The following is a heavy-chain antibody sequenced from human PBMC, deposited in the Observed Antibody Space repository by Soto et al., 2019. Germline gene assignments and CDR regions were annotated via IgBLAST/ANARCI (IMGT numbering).Heavy chain of an antibody. CDR2: IYYSGST. CDR3: ARTSYDSSGTAADP. D-gene: IGHD3-22*01. CDR1: GGSISSGGYY. Sequence: QVQLQESGPGLVKPSQTLSLTCTVSGGSISSGGYYWSWIRQHPGKGLEWIGYIYYSGSTYYNPAQKRRVTISVDTSKNQFSLKLSSVTAADTAVYYCARTSYDSSGTAADPWGQGTLVTVSS. J-gene: IGHJ5*02. V-gene: IGHV4-31*03.